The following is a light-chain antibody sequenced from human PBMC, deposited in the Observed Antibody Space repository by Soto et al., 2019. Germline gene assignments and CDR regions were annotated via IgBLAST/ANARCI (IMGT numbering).Light chain of an antibody. CDR2: KAS. J-gene: IGKJ1*01. Sequence: IWMTQSPSLLSASTGDRVTISCRMSQGISSWLAWYQQKPGKAPKLLIYKASTLKSGVPSRFSGSGSGTEFTLTISSLQPDDFATYYCQHYNSYSEAFGQGTKVDIK. CDR1: QGISSW. CDR3: QHYNSYSEA. V-gene: IGKV1-5*03.